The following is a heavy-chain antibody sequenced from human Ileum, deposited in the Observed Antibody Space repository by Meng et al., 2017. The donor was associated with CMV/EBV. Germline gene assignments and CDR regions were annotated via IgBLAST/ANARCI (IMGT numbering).Heavy chain of an antibody. CDR2: IYFSGST. V-gene: IGHV4-39*06. Sequence: SDTLSLTCTVSVGYISSSSYYWGWIRQPPGNGLEWVGTIYFSGSTYYNPSLKSRVTVSMNTSKNQFTLKLRSVTAADTAVYYCAEERRYSSSSPFDYWGQGTLVTVSS. CDR1: VGYISSSSYY. D-gene: IGHD6-6*01. J-gene: IGHJ4*02. CDR3: AEERRYSSSSPFDY.